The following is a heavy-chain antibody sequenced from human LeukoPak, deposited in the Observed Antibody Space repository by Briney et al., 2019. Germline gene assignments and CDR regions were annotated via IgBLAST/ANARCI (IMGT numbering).Heavy chain of an antibody. V-gene: IGHV4-34*01. Sequence: PSETLSLTCAVYGGSFSGYYWSWIRQPPGKGLEWIGEINHSGSTNYNPSLKSRVTISADTSKNQFSLKLSSVTAADTAVYYCARGYGEYSGYDYVYYFDYWGQGTLVTVSS. CDR3: ARGYGEYSGYDYVYYFDY. CDR2: INHSGST. CDR1: GGSFSGYY. J-gene: IGHJ4*02. D-gene: IGHD5-12*01.